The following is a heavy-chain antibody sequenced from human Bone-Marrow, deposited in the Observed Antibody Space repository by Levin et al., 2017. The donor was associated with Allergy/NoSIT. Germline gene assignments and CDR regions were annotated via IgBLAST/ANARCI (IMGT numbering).Heavy chain of an antibody. CDR1: GFTFSSYG. CDR3: AKDAVQGVLDY. CDR2: ISFDGSNT. Sequence: GESLKISCAASGFTFSSYGMHWVRQAPGKGLEWVAIISFDGSNTYYADSVRGRFTISRDISKNTLFLQMNSLRAEDTALYFCAKDAVQGVLDYWGQGTLVTVSS. V-gene: IGHV3-30*18. J-gene: IGHJ4*02. D-gene: IGHD3-10*01.